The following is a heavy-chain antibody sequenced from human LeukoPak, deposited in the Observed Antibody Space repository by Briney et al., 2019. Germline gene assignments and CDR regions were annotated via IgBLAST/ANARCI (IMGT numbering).Heavy chain of an antibody. CDR2: IIPIFGTA. D-gene: IGHD3-3*01. Sequence: ASVKVSSEASGGTFSSYAISWVRQAPGQGLEWMGGIIPIFGTANYAQKFQGRVTITTDESTSTAYMELSRLRSEDTAVYYCATLTPWSGDDGGDLDYWGQGTLVTVSS. CDR1: GGTFSSYA. CDR3: ATLTPWSGDDGGDLDY. J-gene: IGHJ4*02. V-gene: IGHV1-69*05.